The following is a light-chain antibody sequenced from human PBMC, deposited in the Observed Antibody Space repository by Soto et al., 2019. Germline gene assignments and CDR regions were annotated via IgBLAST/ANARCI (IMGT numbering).Light chain of an antibody. V-gene: IGLV2-8*01. CDR1: SSDVGGYNY. J-gene: IGLJ2*01. Sequence: QSVLTQPPSASGSPGQSVTISCIGTSSDVGGYNYVSWYQQHQGKAPKLMIYEVSKRPSGVPDRFSGSKSGNTASLTVSGLQAEDEADYYCSSYAGSNNLVFGGGTKLTVL. CDR3: SSYAGSNNLV. CDR2: EVS.